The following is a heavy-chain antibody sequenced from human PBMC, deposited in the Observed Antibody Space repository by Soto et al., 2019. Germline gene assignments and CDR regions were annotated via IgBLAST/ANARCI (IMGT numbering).Heavy chain of an antibody. CDR1: GFTFSSYS. J-gene: IGHJ4*02. V-gene: IGHV3-21*01. CDR3: VRGGRYSSGWYSSNY. Sequence: EVQLVESGGGLVKPGGSLRLSCAASGFTFSSYSMNWVRQAPGKGLEWVSSISSSSSYIYYADSVKGRFTISRDNAKNSLYLQMNSLRAEDTAVYYCVRGGRYSSGWYSSNYWGQGTLVTVSS. CDR2: ISSSSSYI. D-gene: IGHD6-19*01.